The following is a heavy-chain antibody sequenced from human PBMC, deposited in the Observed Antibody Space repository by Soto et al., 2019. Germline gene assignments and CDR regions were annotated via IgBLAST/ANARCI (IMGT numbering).Heavy chain of an antibody. CDR1: GGTFSSYA. CDR2: IIPIFGTA. J-gene: IGHJ6*02. Sequence: QVQLVQSGAEVKKPGSSVKVSCKASGGTFSSYAISWVRQAPGQGLEWMGGIIPIFGTANYAQKFQGRVTITADESTSTAYMELSSLRSEDTAVYYCARDRDCSSTSCKSPYYYYGMDVWGQGTTVTVSS. D-gene: IGHD2-2*01. V-gene: IGHV1-69*01. CDR3: ARDRDCSSTSCKSPYYYYGMDV.